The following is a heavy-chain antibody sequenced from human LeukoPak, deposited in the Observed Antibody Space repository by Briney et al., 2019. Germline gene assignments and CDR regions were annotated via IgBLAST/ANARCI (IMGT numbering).Heavy chain of an antibody. D-gene: IGHD6-13*01. Sequence: GASVKVSCKASGYTFTGYYMHWVRQAPGQGLEWMGWINPNSGGTNYAQKFQGWVTMTRDTSISTAYMELSRLRSDDTAVYYCARVRDIAAAGTGYYGMDVWGQGTTVTVSS. CDR3: ARVRDIAAAGTGYYGMDV. V-gene: IGHV1-2*04. CDR2: INPNSGGT. J-gene: IGHJ6*02. CDR1: GYTFTGYY.